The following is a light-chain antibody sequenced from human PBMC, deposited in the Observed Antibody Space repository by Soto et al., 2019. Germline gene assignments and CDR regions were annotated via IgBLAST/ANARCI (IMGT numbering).Light chain of an antibody. J-gene: IGKJ3*01. Sequence: QFTQSPSSLSASGGDRFTITCRASQDIRNYLAWYQQKPGKVPKLLIYAASTLQSGVPSRFSGSGSGTDFTLTINSLQPEDIATYYCQKYDRAPFTFGPGAKVDI. CDR2: AAS. CDR1: QDIRNY. CDR3: QKYDRAPFT. V-gene: IGKV1-27*01.